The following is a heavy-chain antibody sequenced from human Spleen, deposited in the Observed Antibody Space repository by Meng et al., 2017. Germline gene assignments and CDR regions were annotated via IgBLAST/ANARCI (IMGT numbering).Heavy chain of an antibody. CDR1: KGSISFNC. CDR2: IYYSGST. D-gene: IGHD6-19*01. Sequence: QLQLQESGPGLVKPSETLSLTLTFSKGSISFNCWSWIRQPPGKGLEWIGYIYYSGSTYYNPSLKSLVTISVDTSKNQFSLKLSSVTAADTAVYYCARVLWDVAGLYYFDYWGQGTLVTVSS. J-gene: IGHJ4*02. CDR3: ARVLWDVAGLYYFDY. V-gene: IGHV4-59*01.